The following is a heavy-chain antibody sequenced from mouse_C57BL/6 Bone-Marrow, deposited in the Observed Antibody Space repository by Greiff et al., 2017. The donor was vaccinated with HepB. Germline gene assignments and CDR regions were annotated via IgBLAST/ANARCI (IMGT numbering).Heavy chain of an antibody. Sequence: QVQLQQSGAELVRPGASVTLSCKASGYTFTDYEMHWVKQTPVHGLEWIGAIDPETGGTAYNQKFKGKAILTADKSSSTAYMEVRSLTSEDSAVYYCTRKDDGYLDYWGQGTTLTVSS. D-gene: IGHD2-3*01. V-gene: IGHV1-15*01. CDR2: IDPETGGT. CDR3: TRKDDGYLDY. CDR1: GYTFTDYE. J-gene: IGHJ2*01.